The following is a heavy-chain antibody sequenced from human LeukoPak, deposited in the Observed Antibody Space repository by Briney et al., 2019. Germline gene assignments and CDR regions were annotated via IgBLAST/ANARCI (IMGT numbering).Heavy chain of an antibody. CDR1: GGSISSGDYY. D-gene: IGHD3-10*01. Sequence: SQTLSLTRTVSGGSISSGDYYWSWIRQPPGKGLEWIGYIYYSGSTYYNPSLKSRVTISVDTSKNQFSLKLSSVTAADTAVYFCARAYYYGSGSYYIPYYYYYMDVWGKGTTVTVSS. CDR2: IYYSGST. V-gene: IGHV4-30-4*01. J-gene: IGHJ6*03. CDR3: ARAYYYGSGSYYIPYYYYYMDV.